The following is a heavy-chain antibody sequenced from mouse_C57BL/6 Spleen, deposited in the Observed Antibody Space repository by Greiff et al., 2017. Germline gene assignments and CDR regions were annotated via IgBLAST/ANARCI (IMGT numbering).Heavy chain of an antibody. CDR3: ARGGYGSSYEFAY. D-gene: IGHD1-1*01. V-gene: IGHV1-50*01. Sequence: QVQLQQPGAELVKPGASVKLSCKASGYTFTSYWMQWVKQRPGQGLEWIGEIDPSDSYTNYNQKFKGKATLTVDTSSSTAYMQLSSLTSEDSAVYYCARGGYGSSYEFAYWGQGTLVTVSA. J-gene: IGHJ3*01. CDR2: IDPSDSYT. CDR1: GYTFTSYW.